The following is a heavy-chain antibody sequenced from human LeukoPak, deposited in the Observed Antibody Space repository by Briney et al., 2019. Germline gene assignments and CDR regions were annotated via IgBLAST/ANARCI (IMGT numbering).Heavy chain of an antibody. D-gene: IGHD6-19*01. CDR3: VKGGWFDY. Sequence: PGGSLRLSCAASGFTFSTYEMNWARQAPGKGLEWVSYISSSASSISYADSVKGRFTISRDNAKNSLYLQMNSLRAEDTAVYYCVKGGWFDYWGQGILVTVPS. CDR1: GFTFSTYE. V-gene: IGHV3-48*03. J-gene: IGHJ4*02. CDR2: ISSSASSI.